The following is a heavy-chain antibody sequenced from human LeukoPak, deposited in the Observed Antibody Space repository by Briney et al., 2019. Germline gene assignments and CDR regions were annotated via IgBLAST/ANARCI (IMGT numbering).Heavy chain of an antibody. V-gene: IGHV1-69*05. CDR3: ARSTMYYYDSSGRAAY. J-gene: IGHJ4*02. D-gene: IGHD3-22*01. CDR1: GGTFSSYA. CDR2: IIPIFGTA. Sequence: ASVKVSCKASGGTFSSYAISWVRQAPGQGLEWMGRIIPIFGTANYAQKFQGSVTITTDESTSTAYMELSSLRSEDTAVYYCARSTMYYYDSSGRAAYWGQGTLVTVSS.